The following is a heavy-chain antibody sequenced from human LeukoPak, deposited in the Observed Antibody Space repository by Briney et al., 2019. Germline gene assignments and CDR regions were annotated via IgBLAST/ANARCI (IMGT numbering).Heavy chain of an antibody. J-gene: IGHJ4*02. CDR3: ARRRSYGEEFDY. Sequence: SETLSLTCTVSGGSISSSSYYWGWIRQPPGKGLEWIGSSYSSGDTYYNPSLRSRVTISVDTSKNQFSLKLRSVTSADTAVYFCARRRSYGEEFDYWGQGTLVTVSS. CDR2: SYSSGDT. V-gene: IGHV4-39*01. CDR1: GGSISSSSYY. D-gene: IGHD3-16*01.